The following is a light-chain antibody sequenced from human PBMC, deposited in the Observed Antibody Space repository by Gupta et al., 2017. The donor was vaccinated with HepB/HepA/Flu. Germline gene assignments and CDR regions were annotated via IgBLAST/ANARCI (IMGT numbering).Light chain of an antibody. Sequence: QSALTQPRSVSGSPGQSVTISCTGTSGDVGGYNYVSWNQQHPGKAPKLMIFDVTKRPSGVPDRFSASKSGNTASLTISGLQAEDEADYYCCSFAGSYTLYVFGTGTKVTVL. CDR2: DVT. J-gene: IGLJ1*01. CDR1: SGDVGGYNY. V-gene: IGLV2-11*01. CDR3: CSFAGSYTLYV.